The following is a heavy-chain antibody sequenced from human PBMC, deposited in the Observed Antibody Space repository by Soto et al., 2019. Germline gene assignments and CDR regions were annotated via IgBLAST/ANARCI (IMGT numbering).Heavy chain of an antibody. CDR1: GFTVSSNY. V-gene: IGHV3-66*01. CDR3: ARDTYYYDSSGYLNDDY. CDR2: IYSGGST. D-gene: IGHD3-22*01. J-gene: IGHJ4*02. Sequence: GGSLRLSCAASGFTVSSNYMSWVRQAPGKGLEWVSVIYSGGSTYYADSVKGRFTISRDNSKNTLYLQMNSLRAEDTAVYYCARDTYYYDSSGYLNDDYWGQGTLVTVSS.